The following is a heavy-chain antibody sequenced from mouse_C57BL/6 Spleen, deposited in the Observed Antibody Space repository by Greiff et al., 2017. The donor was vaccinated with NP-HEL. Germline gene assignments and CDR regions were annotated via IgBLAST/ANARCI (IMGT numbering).Heavy chain of an antibody. V-gene: IGHV1-81*01. CDR1: GYTFTSYG. D-gene: IGHD1-1*01. Sequence: QVQLQQSGAELARPGASVKLSCKASGYTFTSYGISWVKQRTGQGLEWIGEIYPRSGNTYYNEKFKGKATLTADKSSSTAYMELRSLTSEDSAVYFCARSPYYYGSSDWYFDVWGTGTTVTVSS. J-gene: IGHJ1*03. CDR3: ARSPYYYGSSDWYFDV. CDR2: IYPRSGNT.